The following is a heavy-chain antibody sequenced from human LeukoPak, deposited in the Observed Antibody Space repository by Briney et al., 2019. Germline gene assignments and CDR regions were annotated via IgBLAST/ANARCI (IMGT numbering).Heavy chain of an antibody. CDR3: ARRPGIAAAGTLFDY. CDR1: GGFISSYY. V-gene: IGHV4-59*12. D-gene: IGHD6-13*01. Sequence: SETLSLTCTVSGGFISSYYWNWIRQTPGKGLEWIGSIYSSGNTNYNPSLKSRVTISVDTSKNQFSLKLSSVTAADTAVYYCARRPGIAAAGTLFDYWGQGTLVTVSS. J-gene: IGHJ4*02. CDR2: IYSSGNT.